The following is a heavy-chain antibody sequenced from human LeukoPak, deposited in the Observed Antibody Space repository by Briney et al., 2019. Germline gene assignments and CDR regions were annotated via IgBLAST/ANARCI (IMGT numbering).Heavy chain of an antibody. CDR2: ISGSVGST. D-gene: IGHD1-26*01. V-gene: IGHV3-23*01. CDR3: ARDRFSGSYPLDY. Sequence: GGSLRLSCAASGFTFSSYAMSWVRQAPGKGVEWVSAISGSVGSTYYADSVKGRFTISRDNSKNTLYLQMNSLRAEDTAVYYCARDRFSGSYPLDYWGQGTLVTVSS. J-gene: IGHJ4*02. CDR1: GFTFSSYA.